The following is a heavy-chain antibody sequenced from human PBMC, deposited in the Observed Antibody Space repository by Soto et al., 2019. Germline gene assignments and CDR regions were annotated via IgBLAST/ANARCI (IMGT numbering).Heavy chain of an antibody. V-gene: IGHV6-1*01. CDR2: TYYRSNWRH. CDR3: ARGVAGSGFDL. Sequence: XQTLSLPCAISGYSVSSNTAAWNLIRSSPSRGLEWLGRTYYRSNWRHDYAVSVKSRITVNPDTSKNHFSLQLNSVTPDDTAVYYCARGVAGSGFDLWGQGTLVTVSS. D-gene: IGHD6-19*01. J-gene: IGHJ4*02. CDR1: GYSVSSNTAA.